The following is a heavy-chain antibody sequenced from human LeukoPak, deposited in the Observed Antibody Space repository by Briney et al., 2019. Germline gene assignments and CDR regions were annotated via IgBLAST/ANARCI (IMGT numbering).Heavy chain of an antibody. CDR3: ASSDSSGS. D-gene: IGHD6-19*01. Sequence: GGSLRLSCAASGFTFSSYSMNWVRLAPGKGLEWVSYISSSSSTIYYADSVKGRFTVSRDNAKNSLYLQMNSLRAEDTAVYYCASSDSSGSWGQGTLVTVSS. CDR1: GFTFSSYS. CDR2: ISSSSSTI. V-gene: IGHV3-48*01. J-gene: IGHJ4*02.